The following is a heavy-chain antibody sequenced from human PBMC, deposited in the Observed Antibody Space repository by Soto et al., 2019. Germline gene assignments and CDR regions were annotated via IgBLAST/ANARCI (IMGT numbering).Heavy chain of an antibody. V-gene: IGHV1-18*01. D-gene: IGHD3-22*01. Sequence: QVQLVQSGAEVKKPGASVKVSCKASGYTFTSYGISWVRQAPGQGLEWMGWISAYNGNTNYAQKLQGRVTMTTDTSTSTAYMELRSLRSDDTAVYYCARDWNYYDSSGYWDAFDIWGQGTMVTVSS. CDR1: GYTFTSYG. CDR3: ARDWNYYDSSGYWDAFDI. J-gene: IGHJ3*02. CDR2: ISAYNGNT.